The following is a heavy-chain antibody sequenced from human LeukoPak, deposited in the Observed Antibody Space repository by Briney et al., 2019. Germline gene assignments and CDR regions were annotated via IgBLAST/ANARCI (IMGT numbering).Heavy chain of an antibody. CDR2: IIPIFGTA. J-gene: IGHJ5*02. D-gene: IGHD5-18*01. V-gene: IGHV1-69*06. CDR3: ARHVDSRIQSGFDP. Sequence: ASVKVSCKASGGTFSSYAISWVRQAPGQGLEWMGGIIPIFGTANYAQKFQGRVTITADKSTSTAYMELSSLRSEDTAVYYCARHVDSRIQSGFDPWGQGTLVTVSS. CDR1: GGTFSSYA.